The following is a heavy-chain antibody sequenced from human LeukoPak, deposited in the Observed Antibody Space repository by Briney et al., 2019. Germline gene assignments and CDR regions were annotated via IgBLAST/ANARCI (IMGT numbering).Heavy chain of an antibody. J-gene: IGHJ4*02. Sequence: ETLSLTCSVSDGSINSYYWNWIRRPPGKGLECVASINQDGTKQYYVDSVRGRFTISRDNAKNSVYLQMNNLRVQDTAVYYCVRRNLFDYWGQGTLVTVSS. CDR3: VRRNLFDY. CDR1: DGSINSYY. V-gene: IGHV3-7*03. CDR2: INQDGTKQ.